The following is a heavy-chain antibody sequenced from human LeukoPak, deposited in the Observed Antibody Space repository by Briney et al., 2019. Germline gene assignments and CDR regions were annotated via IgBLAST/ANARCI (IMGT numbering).Heavy chain of an antibody. D-gene: IGHD2-2*01. V-gene: IGHV1-46*01. J-gene: IGHJ3*02. CDR2: INPSGGST. CDR3: ARDIGDIVVVPAAVNDAFDI. CDR1: GYTFTSYY. Sequence: SVKVSCKASGYTFTSYYMHWVRQAPGQGLEWMGIINPSGGSTSYAQKFQGRVTMTTDTSTSTAYMELRSLRSDDTAVYYCARDIGDIVVVPAAVNDAFDIWGQGTMVTVSS.